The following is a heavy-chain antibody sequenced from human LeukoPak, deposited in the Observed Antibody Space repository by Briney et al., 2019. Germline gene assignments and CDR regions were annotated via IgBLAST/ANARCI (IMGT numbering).Heavy chain of an antibody. V-gene: IGHV3-9*01. D-gene: IGHD4-17*01. Sequence: GGSLRLSCAASGFTFSSYSMNWVRLAPGKGLEWVSGISWNSGRVGYADSVKGRFTISRDDAKNSLYLQMNSLRTEDTALYFCAKSPESATVTTSYFDYWGQGAQVTVSS. CDR1: GFTFSSYS. CDR3: AKSPESATVTTSYFDY. CDR2: ISWNSGRV. J-gene: IGHJ4*02.